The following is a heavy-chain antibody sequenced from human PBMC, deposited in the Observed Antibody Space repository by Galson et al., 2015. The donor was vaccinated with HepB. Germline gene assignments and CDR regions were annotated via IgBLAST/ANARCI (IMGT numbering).Heavy chain of an antibody. J-gene: IGHJ3*02. CDR1: GGTFSSYA. CDR3: ARDPRPGRWNSHAFDI. CDR2: IIPIFGTA. D-gene: IGHD1-7*01. V-gene: IGHV1-69*13. Sequence: SVKVSCKASGGTFSSYAISWVRQAPGQGLEWMGGIIPIFGTANYAQKFQGRVTITADESTSTAYMELSSLRSEDTAVYYFARDPRPGRWNSHAFDIWGQGTMVTVSS.